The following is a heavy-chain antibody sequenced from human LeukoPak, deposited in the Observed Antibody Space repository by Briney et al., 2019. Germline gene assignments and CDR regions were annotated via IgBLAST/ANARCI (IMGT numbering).Heavy chain of an antibody. Sequence: GASVKVSCKASGYTFTGYYMHWVRQAPGQGLEWMGWINPNSGGTNYAQKFQGRVTMTRDTSINTAYMELSRLRSDDAAVYHCVREYYDILTGSGGAGYYFDYWGQGTLVTVSS. CDR1: GYTFTGYY. V-gene: IGHV1-2*02. CDR3: VREYYDILTGSGGAGYYFDY. J-gene: IGHJ4*02. CDR2: INPNSGGT. D-gene: IGHD3-9*01.